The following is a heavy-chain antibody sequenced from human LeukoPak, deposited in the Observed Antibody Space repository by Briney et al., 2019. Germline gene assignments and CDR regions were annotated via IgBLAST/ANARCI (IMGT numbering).Heavy chain of an antibody. V-gene: IGHV4-34*01. CDR3: ARALARRPDY. CDR2: VNHYGST. D-gene: IGHD3-3*02. J-gene: IGHJ4*02. Sequence: SETLSLTCAVYGGSFSDYYWSWTRQPPGKGLEWIGEVNHYGSTNYNPSLKSRVTISVDTSKNHFSLKLSSVTAADTALYYCARALARRPDYWGQGTLVTVSS. CDR1: GGSFSDYY.